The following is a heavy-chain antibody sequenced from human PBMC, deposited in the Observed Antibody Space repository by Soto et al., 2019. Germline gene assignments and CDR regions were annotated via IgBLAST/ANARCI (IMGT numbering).Heavy chain of an antibody. D-gene: IGHD3-10*01. Sequence: SVKVSCKASGGTFSIYTISWVRQAPGQGLEWMGGIIPIFGTANYAQKFQGRVTITADESTSTAYMELSSLRSEDTAVYYCASSSVWFGEFHFDYWGQGTLVTVSS. V-gene: IGHV1-69*13. CDR1: GGTFSIYT. CDR3: ASSSVWFGEFHFDY. CDR2: IIPIFGTA. J-gene: IGHJ4*02.